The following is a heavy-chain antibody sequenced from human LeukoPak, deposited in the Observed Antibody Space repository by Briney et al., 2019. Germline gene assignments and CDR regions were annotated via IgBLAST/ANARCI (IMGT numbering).Heavy chain of an antibody. CDR2: ISAGGRT. CDR3: TKYCSGAGCYSGLDY. V-gene: IGHV3-23*01. CDR1: GFTFSSNA. J-gene: IGHJ4*02. Sequence: GGSLRLSCAASGFTFSSNAMTWVRQAPGKGLEWVSIISAGGRTDYADSVKGRFTISRDNSKNTVYLQTNSLRAEDTALYYCTKYCSGAGCYSGLDYWGQGTQLTVSS. D-gene: IGHD2-15*01.